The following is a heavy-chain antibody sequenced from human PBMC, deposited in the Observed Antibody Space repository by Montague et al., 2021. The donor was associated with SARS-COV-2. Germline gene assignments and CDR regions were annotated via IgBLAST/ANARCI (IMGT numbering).Heavy chain of an antibody. CDR2: IYYSGSS. V-gene: IGHV4-59*01. D-gene: IGHD6-6*01. Sequence: SETLSLTCTVSGGSISGYYWSWIRQPPGKGLEWIGYIYYSGSSNXNPSLKSRVTISVDTSKNQFSLELSSVTAADTAVYYCARGREYSSSAGFDYWGQGTLVTVSS. CDR1: GGSISGYY. CDR3: ARGREYSSSAGFDY. J-gene: IGHJ4*02.